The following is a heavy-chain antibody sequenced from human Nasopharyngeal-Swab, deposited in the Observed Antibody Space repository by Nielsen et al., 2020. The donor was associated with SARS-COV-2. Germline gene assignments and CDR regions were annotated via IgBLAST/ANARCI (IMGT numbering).Heavy chain of an antibody. CDR1: GYSISSSGYY. J-gene: IGHJ4*02. CDR3: ARVVPARVTFDY. Sequence: SETLSLTCSVSGYSISSSGYYWVWVRQPPGKGLEWIGRLYYTGDTYYNPSLRGRVTLSVDTSKNQVSLKLSSVTAADTAIYYCARVVPARVTFDYWGQGLLVTVSS. D-gene: IGHD5-18*01. CDR2: LYYTGDT. V-gene: IGHV4-39*07.